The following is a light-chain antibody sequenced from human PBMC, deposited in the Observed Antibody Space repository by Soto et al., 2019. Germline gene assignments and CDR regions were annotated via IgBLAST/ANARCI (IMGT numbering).Light chain of an antibody. CDR1: QTIGNY. V-gene: IGKV1-39*01. CDR2: GAS. J-gene: IGKJ2*01. Sequence: DIQLTQSTFSLSASVGDRVTITCRASQTIGNYLHWYQQKPGKGPNLLIYGASTLQSGVPPRFGGSGSGTDFTLTISGLQPEDCATSYCQQSYNTPYTFGQGTKLEI. CDR3: QQSYNTPYT.